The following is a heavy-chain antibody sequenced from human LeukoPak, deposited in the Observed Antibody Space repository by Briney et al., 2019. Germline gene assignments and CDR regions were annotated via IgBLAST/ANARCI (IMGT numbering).Heavy chain of an antibody. CDR1: GFAFSSYW. CDR2: IKQDGSEK. V-gene: IGHV3-7*04. Sequence: GGSLRLSCTASGFAFSSYWMNWVRQAPGKGLEWVANIKQDGSEKYYVDSVKGRFTISRDNAKKSLYLQMNSLRAEDTAVYYCAKDIQLSAWGLGTMVTVSS. D-gene: IGHD5-24*01. CDR3: AKDIQLSA. J-gene: IGHJ3*01.